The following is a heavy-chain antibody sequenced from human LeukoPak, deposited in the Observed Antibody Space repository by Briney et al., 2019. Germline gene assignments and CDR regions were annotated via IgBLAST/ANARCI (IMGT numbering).Heavy chain of an antibody. CDR3: ARGFRIAARPVDY. J-gene: IGHJ4*02. CDR2: ISYDGSNK. V-gene: IGHV3-30-3*01. Sequence: PGGPLRLSCAASGFTFSSYAMHWVRQAPGKGLEWVAVISYDGSNKYYADSVKGRFTISRDNSKNTLYLQMNSLRAEDTAVYYCARGFRIAARPVDYWGQGTLVTVSS. CDR1: GFTFSSYA. D-gene: IGHD6-6*01.